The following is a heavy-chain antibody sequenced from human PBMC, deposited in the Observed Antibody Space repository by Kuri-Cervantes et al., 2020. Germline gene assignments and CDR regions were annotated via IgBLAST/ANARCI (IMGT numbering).Heavy chain of an antibody. CDR1: GFTFSSYG. CDR2: IRYDGSNK. CDR3: AKDRGANPELDY. V-gene: IGHV3-30*02. D-gene: IGHD4/OR15-4a*01. Sequence: GESLKISCAASGFTFSSYGMHWVRQAPGKGLEWVAFIRYDGSNKYYADSVKGRFTISRDNSKNTLYLQMNSLRAEDTAVYYCAKDRGANPELDYWGQGTLVTVSS. J-gene: IGHJ4*02.